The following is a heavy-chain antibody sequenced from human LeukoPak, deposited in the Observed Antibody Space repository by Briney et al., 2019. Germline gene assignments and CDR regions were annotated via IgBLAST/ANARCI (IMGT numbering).Heavy chain of an antibody. CDR2: ISGSGGST. Sequence: PGGSLRLSCAASGFTFSSYAMSWVRQAPGKGLEWVSAISGSGGSTYYADSVKGRFTISRDNSKNTLYLHMNSLRAEDTAVYYCAKGERIFLWDSSGLTGAFDIWGQGTMVTVSS. D-gene: IGHD3-22*01. J-gene: IGHJ3*02. V-gene: IGHV3-23*01. CDR3: AKGERIFLWDSSGLTGAFDI. CDR1: GFTFSSYA.